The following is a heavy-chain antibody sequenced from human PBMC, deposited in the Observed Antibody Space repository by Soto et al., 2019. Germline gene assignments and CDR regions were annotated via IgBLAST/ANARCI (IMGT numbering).Heavy chain of an antibody. J-gene: IGHJ4*02. V-gene: IGHV3-33*01. CDR3: ATSANSGSYCDY. CDR2: IWYDGSNK. CDR1: GFTFSSYG. Sequence: QVQLVESGGGVVQPGRSLRLSCAASGFTFSSYGMHWVRQAPGKGLEWVAVIWYDGSNKYYADSVKGRFTISRDNSKNTLYLQMNSLRAEDTAVYYCATSANSGSYCDYWGQGTLVTVSS. D-gene: IGHD1-26*01.